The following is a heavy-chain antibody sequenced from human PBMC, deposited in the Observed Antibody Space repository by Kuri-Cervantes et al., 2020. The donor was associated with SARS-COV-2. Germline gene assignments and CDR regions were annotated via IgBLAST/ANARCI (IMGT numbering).Heavy chain of an antibody. V-gene: IGHV4-38-2*02. CDR3: ARLFDYFDY. CDR1: GYSISSGYY. CDR2: IYHSGST. Sequence: SETLSLTCTVSGYSISSGYYWGWIRQPPGKGLEWIGSIYHSGSTYYNPSLRGRVAMSVDTSKDQFSLRLSPVTAADTAVYFCARLFDYFDYWGQGSLVTVSS. D-gene: IGHD3-16*01. J-gene: IGHJ4*02.